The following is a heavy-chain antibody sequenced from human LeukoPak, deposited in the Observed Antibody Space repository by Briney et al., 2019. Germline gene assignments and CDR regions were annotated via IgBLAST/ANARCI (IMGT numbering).Heavy chain of an antibody. Sequence: VASVKVSCKASGYTFTGYYMHWVRQAPGQGLEWMGWINPNSGGTNYAQKFQGRGTMTRDTSISTAYMELSRLRSDDTAVYYCARDLGTYYFDYWGQGTLVTVSS. CDR3: ARDLGTYYFDY. CDR2: INPNSGGT. CDR1: GYTFTGYY. J-gene: IGHJ4*02. V-gene: IGHV1-2*02. D-gene: IGHD3-16*01.